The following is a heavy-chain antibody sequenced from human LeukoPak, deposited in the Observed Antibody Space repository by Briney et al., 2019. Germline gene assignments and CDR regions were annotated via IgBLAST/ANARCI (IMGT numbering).Heavy chain of an antibody. CDR1: GFTFSSYW. CDR2: TKQDGSEK. CDR3: ARVYSGYDSFFDY. V-gene: IGHV3-7*01. D-gene: IGHD5-12*01. Sequence: GGSLRLSCAVSGFTFSSYWMNWVRQAPGKGLEWVANTKQDGSEKYYVDSVKGRFTISRDNAKNSLYLQMNSLGAEDTAVYYCARVYSGYDSFFDYWGQGTLVTVSS. J-gene: IGHJ4*02.